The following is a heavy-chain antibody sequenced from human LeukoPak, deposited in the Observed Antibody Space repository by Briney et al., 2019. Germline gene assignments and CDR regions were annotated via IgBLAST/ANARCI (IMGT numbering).Heavy chain of an antibody. Sequence: SETPSLTCTVSGGSISSYYWSWIRQPPGKGLEWIGEINHSGSTNYNPSLKSRVTISVDTSKNQFSLKLSSVTAADTAVYYCATQARIVGATGYFDYWGQGTLVTVSS. J-gene: IGHJ4*02. D-gene: IGHD1-26*01. V-gene: IGHV4-34*01. CDR2: INHSGST. CDR1: GGSISSYY. CDR3: ATQARIVGATGYFDY.